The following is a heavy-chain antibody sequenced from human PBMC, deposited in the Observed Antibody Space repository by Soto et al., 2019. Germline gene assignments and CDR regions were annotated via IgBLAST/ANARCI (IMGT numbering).Heavy chain of an antibody. D-gene: IGHD1-26*01. CDR3: AVMELPREYYYYGMDV. J-gene: IGHJ6*02. CDR2: ISYDGSNK. V-gene: IGHV3-30*03. CDR1: GFTFSSYG. Sequence: QVQLVESGGGVVQPGRSLRLSCAASGFTFSSYGMHWVRQAPGKGLEWVAVISYDGSNKYYADSVKGRFTISRDNSKNTLYLQMNSLRAEDTGVYYCAVMELPREYYYYGMDVWGQGTTVTVSS.